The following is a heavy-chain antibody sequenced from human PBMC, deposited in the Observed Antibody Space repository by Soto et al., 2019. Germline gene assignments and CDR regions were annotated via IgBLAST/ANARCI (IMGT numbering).Heavy chain of an antibody. D-gene: IGHD4-4*01. V-gene: IGHV4-39*01. CDR1: GGSISSSSYY. CDR3: ARVGDYSKYDHYMDV. Sequence: QLQLQESGPGLVKPSETLSLTCTVSGGSISSSSYYWGWIRQPPGKGLEWIGSIYYSGSTYYNPSLKSRVTISVDTSKNQFSLKLSSVTAADTAVYYCARVGDYSKYDHYMDVWGKGTTVTVSS. J-gene: IGHJ6*03. CDR2: IYYSGST.